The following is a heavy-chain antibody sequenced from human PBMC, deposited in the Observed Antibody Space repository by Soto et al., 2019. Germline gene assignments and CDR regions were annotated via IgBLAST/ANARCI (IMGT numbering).Heavy chain of an antibody. CDR3: ARTHKSIVVGAFDI. CDR2: IWYDGSNE. Sequence: QVQLVESGGGVVQPGRTLRLSCAASGFTFSDYGMHWVRQAPGKGLEWVAVIWYDGSNEYYADSVMGRFTVSRDSSKDIVYLKMNSLRAEGTGVYFWARTHKSIVVGAFDIWGQGTMVTVSS. J-gene: IGHJ3*02. D-gene: IGHD2-15*01. V-gene: IGHV3-33*01. CDR1: GFTFSDYG.